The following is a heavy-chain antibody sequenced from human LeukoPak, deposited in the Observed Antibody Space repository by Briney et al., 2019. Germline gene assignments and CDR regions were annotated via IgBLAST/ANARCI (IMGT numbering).Heavy chain of an antibody. J-gene: IGHJ4*02. CDR2: IYYSGST. CDR1: GYSISSSYY. CDR3: ARGDGYSYGYDFDY. V-gene: IGHV4-61*01. D-gene: IGHD5-18*01. Sequence: SETLSLTCTVSGYSISSSYYWSWIRQPPGKGLEWIGYIYYSGSTNYNPSLKSRVTISVDTSKNQFSLKLSSVTAADTAVYYCARGDGYSYGYDFDYWGQGTLVTVSS.